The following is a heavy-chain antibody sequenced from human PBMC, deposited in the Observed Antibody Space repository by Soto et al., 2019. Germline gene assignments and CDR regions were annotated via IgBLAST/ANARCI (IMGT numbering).Heavy chain of an antibody. CDR2: ISSSGSTI. V-gene: IGHV3-48*03. CDR1: GFTFSSYE. CDR3: ARDAPGSRGSLDYDALDI. D-gene: IGHD3-16*01. J-gene: IGHJ3*02. Sequence: GGSLRLSCAASGFTFSSYEMNWVRQAPGKGLEWVSYISSSGSTIYYADSVKGRFTISRDNAKNSLYLQMNSLRAEDTAVYYCARDAPGSRGSLDYDALDIWGQGTMVTVSS.